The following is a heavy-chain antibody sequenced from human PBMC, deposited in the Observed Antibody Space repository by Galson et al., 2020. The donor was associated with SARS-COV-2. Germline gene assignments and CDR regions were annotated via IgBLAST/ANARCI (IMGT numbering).Heavy chain of an antibody. Sequence: SQSPETLSPTCPVSAGSLSGYSWNWARQPPGKGLEWIGAINHGGKNNYNPSLKSRVTIPVDTSKNQSSLKLKSVTAEDTAVYYCAGRRASAGTGYSYAMDVWDQGTTVTVSS. D-gene: IGHD6-13*01. CDR3: AGRRASAGTGYSYAMDV. V-gene: IGHV4-34*01. CDR2: INHGGKN. J-gene: IGHJ6*02. CDR1: AGSLSGYS.